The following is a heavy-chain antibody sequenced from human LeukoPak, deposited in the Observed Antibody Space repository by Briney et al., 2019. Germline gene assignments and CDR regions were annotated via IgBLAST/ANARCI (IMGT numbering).Heavy chain of an antibody. Sequence: SETLSLTCTVSGGSISSYYWSWIRQPAGKGLEWIGRIYSTGSTNYNPSLKSRVTMSVDTSKNQFSLRLRSVTAADTAVYYCARQIGSAGTAGFDFWGQGALVTVSS. CDR2: IYSTGST. CDR3: ARQIGSAGTAGFDF. D-gene: IGHD6-13*01. V-gene: IGHV4-4*07. J-gene: IGHJ4*02. CDR1: GGSISSYY.